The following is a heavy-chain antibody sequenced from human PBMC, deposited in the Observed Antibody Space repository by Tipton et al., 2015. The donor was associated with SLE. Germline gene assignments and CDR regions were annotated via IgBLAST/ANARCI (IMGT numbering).Heavy chain of an antibody. CDR3: ASIRYYYDSSGYYSPFDY. D-gene: IGHD3-22*01. Sequence: LRLSCAVHGGSFSVYYWSWIRQPPEKGLEWIAEINHSGGTNYNPSLKSRVTISVDTSKNQFSLKLSSVTAADTAVYYCASIRYYYDSSGYYSPFDYWGQGTLVTVSS. CDR1: GGSFSVYY. CDR2: INHSGGT. V-gene: IGHV4-34*01. J-gene: IGHJ4*02.